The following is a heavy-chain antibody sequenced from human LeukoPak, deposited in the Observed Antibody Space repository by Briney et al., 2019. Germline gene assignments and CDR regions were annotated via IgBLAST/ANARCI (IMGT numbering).Heavy chain of an antibody. J-gene: IGHJ6*03. CDR2: IYHSGRT. CDR1: GYSISSGYY. CDR3: ARVELGYCSGGSCYKGYYYYYMDV. D-gene: IGHD2-15*01. V-gene: IGHV4-38-2*02. Sequence: ASETLSLTCTVSGYSISSGYYWGWIRQPPGKGLEWIGSIYHSGRTFYNPSLKSRVTISVDTSKNQFSLKLSSVTAADTAVYYCARVELGYCSGGSCYKGYYYYYMDVWGKGTTVTVSS.